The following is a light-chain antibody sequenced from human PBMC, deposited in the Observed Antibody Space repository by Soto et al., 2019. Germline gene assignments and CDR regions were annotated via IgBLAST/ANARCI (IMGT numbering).Light chain of an antibody. CDR3: SSYAGSNSYV. V-gene: IGLV2-8*01. CDR2: EVT. CDR1: SSDFGGYNY. J-gene: IGLJ1*01. Sequence: QSALTQPPSASGSPGQSVTISCTGTSSDFGGYNYVSWYQQHPGKAPKLIIYEVTKRPSGVPDRFSGSKSGNTASLTVSGLQAEDEADYSCSSYAGSNSYVFGTGTKVTVL.